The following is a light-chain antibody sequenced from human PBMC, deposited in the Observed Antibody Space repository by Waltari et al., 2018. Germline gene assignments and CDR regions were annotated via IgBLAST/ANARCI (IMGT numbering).Light chain of an antibody. CDR2: VNSDGSH. CDR3: QTWGTDIRGV. CDR1: SGHSSNA. V-gene: IGLV4-69*01. Sequence: QLVLTQSPSVSASLGASVKLTCTLSSGHSSNAIARHQQQPEKGPRYLMKVNSDGSHRKGDGIPDRFSGSSSGAERYLTISSLQSEDEADYYCQTWGTDIRGVFGGGTKLTVL. J-gene: IGLJ3*02.